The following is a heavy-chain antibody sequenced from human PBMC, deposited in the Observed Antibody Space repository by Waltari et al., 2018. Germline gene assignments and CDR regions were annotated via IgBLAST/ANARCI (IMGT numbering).Heavy chain of an antibody. D-gene: IGHD4-17*01. J-gene: IGHJ4*02. CDR1: GGSISSGGYS. CDR2: IYHSGST. CDR3: ASGYGGNSFDY. V-gene: IGHV4-30-2*01. Sequence: QLQLQESGSGLVKPSQTLSLTCAVSGGSISSGGYSGSGIRQPPGKGREWIGYIYHSGSTYYNPSLKSRVTISVDRSKNQFSLKLSSVTAADTAVYYCASGYGGNSFDYWGQGTLVTVSS.